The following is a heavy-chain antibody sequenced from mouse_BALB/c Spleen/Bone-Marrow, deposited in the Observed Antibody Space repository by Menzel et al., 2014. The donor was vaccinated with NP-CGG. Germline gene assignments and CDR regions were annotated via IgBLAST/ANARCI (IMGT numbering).Heavy chain of an antibody. J-gene: IGHJ1*01. CDR2: ISSGSSTI. D-gene: IGHD4-1*01. CDR3: ARSWEYFDV. Sequence: EVQLQESGGGLVQPGGPRKLSCAASGFTFSSFGMHWVRQAPEKGLEWVAYISSGSSTIYYADTVKGRFTISRDNPKNTLFLQMTSLRSEDTAMYYCARSWEYFDVWGAGTTVTVSS. V-gene: IGHV5-17*02. CDR1: GFTFSSFG.